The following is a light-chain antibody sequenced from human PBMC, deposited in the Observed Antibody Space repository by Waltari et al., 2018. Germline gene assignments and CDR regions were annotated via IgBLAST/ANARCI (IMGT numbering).Light chain of an antibody. J-gene: IGKJ1*01. CDR2: AAS. V-gene: IGKV1-39*01. Sequence: DIQMTQSQFSLSASVGYRVTITCRASQSISSYLNWYQQKPGKAPKLLIYAASSLQSGVPSRFSGSGSGTDFTLTISSLQPEDFATYYCQQSYSTPPTFGQGTKVEIK. CDR3: QQSYSTPPT. CDR1: QSISSY.